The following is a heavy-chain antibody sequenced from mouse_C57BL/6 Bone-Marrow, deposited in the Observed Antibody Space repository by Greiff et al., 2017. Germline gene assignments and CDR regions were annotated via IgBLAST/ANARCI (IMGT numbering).Heavy chain of an antibody. CDR1: GFTFSSYG. V-gene: IGHV5-6*02. D-gene: IGHD3-2*02. Sequence: EVKLEESGGDLVKPGGSLKLSCAASGFTFSSYGMSWVRQTPDKRLEWVATISSGGSYTYYPDSVKGRFTLSRDNAKNTLYLQMSRLKSEDTAMSCCTSLRLLMGDYAIDYWGQGTSVTVSS. CDR2: ISSGGSYT. J-gene: IGHJ4*01. CDR3: TSLRLLMGDYAIDY.